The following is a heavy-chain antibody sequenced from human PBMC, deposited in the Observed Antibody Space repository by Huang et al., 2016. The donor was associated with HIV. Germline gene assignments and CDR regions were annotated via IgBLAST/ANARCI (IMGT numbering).Heavy chain of an antibody. J-gene: IGHJ4*02. D-gene: IGHD2-15*01. Sequence: QVQLVESGGGVVQPGGSLRLSCATSGFTFSSYGMHWVRQGPGLGLEWVAFIQDDGTKNYYADSVKGRFNISRDNSKNMLHLQMNNLRVEDTAAYFCAKVTLGFDYWGQGTWVTVSS. CDR3: AKVTLGFDY. CDR2: IQDDGTKN. CDR1: GFTFSSYG. V-gene: IGHV3-30*02.